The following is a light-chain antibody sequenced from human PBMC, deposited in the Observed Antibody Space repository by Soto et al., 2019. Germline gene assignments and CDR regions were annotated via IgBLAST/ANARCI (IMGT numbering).Light chain of an antibody. V-gene: IGKV4-1*01. CDR3: QQYHNWPPIT. J-gene: IGKJ5*01. Sequence: DIVMTQSPDSLAVSLGERATMNCKCSRSVLYKSNNKNHLAWYQQKPGQPPQLIIYWASTRESGVPERFSGSGSGTEFTLTISNLQSEDFAVYFCQQYHNWPPITFGQGTRLEI. CDR1: RSVLYKSNNKNH. CDR2: WAS.